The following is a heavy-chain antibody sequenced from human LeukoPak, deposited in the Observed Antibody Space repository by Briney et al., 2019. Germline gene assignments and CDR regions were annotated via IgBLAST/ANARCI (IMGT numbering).Heavy chain of an antibody. CDR2: INHSGST. V-gene: IGHV4-34*01. D-gene: IGHD2-2*02. Sequence: SETLSLTCTVYGGSFSGYYWSWIRQPPGKGLEWIGEINHSGSTNYNPSLKSRVTISVDTSKNQFSLKLSSVTAADTAVYYCARAGIVVVPAAIARGRFDPWGQGTLVTVSS. CDR3: ARAGIVVVPAAIARGRFDP. J-gene: IGHJ5*02. CDR1: GGSFSGYY.